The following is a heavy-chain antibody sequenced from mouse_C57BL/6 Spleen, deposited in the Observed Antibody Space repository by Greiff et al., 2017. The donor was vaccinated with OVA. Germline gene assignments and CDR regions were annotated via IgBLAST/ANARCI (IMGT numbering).Heavy chain of an antibody. CDR2: IYPGSGST. J-gene: IGHJ3*01. Sequence: VQLQQPGAELVKPGASVKMSCKASGYTFTSYWITWVKQRPGQGLEWIGDIYPGSGSTNYNEKFKSKATLTVDTSSSTAYMQLSSLTSEDSAVYYCARYRGSSYWLAYWGQGTLVTVSA. CDR1: GYTFTSYW. CDR3: ARYRGSSYWLAY. V-gene: IGHV1-55*01. D-gene: IGHD1-1*01.